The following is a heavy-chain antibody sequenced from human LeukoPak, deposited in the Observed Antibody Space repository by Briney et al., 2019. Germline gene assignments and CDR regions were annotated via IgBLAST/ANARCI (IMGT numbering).Heavy chain of an antibody. CDR3: AKGRSRGDSSGYYYDWFDP. V-gene: IGHV3-23*01. J-gene: IGHJ5*02. CDR2: ISGSGGST. CDR1: GFTFSSYA. Sequence: GGSLRLSCAASGFTFSSYAMSWVRQAPGKGLEWVSAISGSGGSTYYADSVKGRFTISRDNSKNTLYLQMNSLRAEDTAVYYCAKGRSRGDSSGYYYDWFDPWGQGTLVTVSS. D-gene: IGHD3-22*01.